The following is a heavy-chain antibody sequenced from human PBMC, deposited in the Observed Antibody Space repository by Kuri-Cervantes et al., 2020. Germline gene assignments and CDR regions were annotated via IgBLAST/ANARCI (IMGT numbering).Heavy chain of an antibody. V-gene: IGHV4-34*01. D-gene: IGHD2-15*01. CDR2: IYYSGST. CDR3: ARSGYYYYGMDV. Sequence: SETLSLTCAVYGGSFSGYYWSWIRQPPGKGLEWIGSIYYSGSTYYNPSLKSRVTISVDTSKNQFSLKLSSVTAADTAVYYCARSGYYYYGMDVWGQGTTVTVSS. CDR1: GGSFSGYY. J-gene: IGHJ6*02.